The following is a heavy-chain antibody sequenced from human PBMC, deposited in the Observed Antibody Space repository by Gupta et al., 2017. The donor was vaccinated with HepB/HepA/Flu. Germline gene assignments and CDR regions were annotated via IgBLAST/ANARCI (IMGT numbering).Heavy chain of an antibody. CDR3: AKALASGRMFYFDS. V-gene: IGHV3-23*01. CDR1: GFTFSSFD. J-gene: IGHJ4*02. Sequence: EVQLLESGGGWLQPGGSLRLSCAAPGFTFSSFDMNWVSQAPGKGLEWVSGINRDAGKTHYADFVKGRFTISRDNSRNTLSLQMTSLRVEDTAVYYCAKALASGRMFYFDSWGQGTLVTVS. D-gene: IGHD6-19*01. CDR2: INRDAGKT.